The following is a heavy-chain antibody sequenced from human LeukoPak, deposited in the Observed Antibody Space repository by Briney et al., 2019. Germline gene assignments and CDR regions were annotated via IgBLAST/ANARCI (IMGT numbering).Heavy chain of an antibody. Sequence: PGGSLRLSCAASGFIFSSHWMSWVRQAPGKGLEWVANINLEGTDKNYVDSVKGRFTISRDNAKNSLYLQMSGLRADDTAMYYCARSGSYFSKWGQGTLVAVSS. CDR2: INLEGTDK. V-gene: IGHV3-7*01. J-gene: IGHJ4*02. CDR3: ARSGSYFSK. D-gene: IGHD1-26*01. CDR1: GFIFSSHW.